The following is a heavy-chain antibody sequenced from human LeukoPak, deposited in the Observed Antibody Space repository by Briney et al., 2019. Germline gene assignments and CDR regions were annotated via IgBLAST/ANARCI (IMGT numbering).Heavy chain of an antibody. V-gene: IGHV1-24*01. J-gene: IGHJ6*02. CDR2: FDPEDGET. D-gene: IGHD6-19*01. CDR3: ATAPLAVAGSMDV. CDR1: GYTLTELS. Sequence: ASVTVSCKVSGYTLTELSMHWVRQAPGKGLEWMGGFDPEDGETIYAQKFQGRVTMTEDTSTDTAYMELSSLRSEDTAVYYCATAPLAVAGSMDVWGQGTTVTVSS.